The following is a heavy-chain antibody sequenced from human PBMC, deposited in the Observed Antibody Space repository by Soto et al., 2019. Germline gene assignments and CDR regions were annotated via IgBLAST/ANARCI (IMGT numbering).Heavy chain of an antibody. CDR2: IVVASGHP. J-gene: IGHJ4*02. V-gene: IGHV1-58*01. CDR1: GFTFGSSA. D-gene: IGHD6-19*01. CDR3: AADVIGVAGDFDH. Sequence: LVQSGPEVKKPGTSVKVSCKTSGFTFGSSAVQWVRQVRGQRLEWIGWIVVASGHPIVAQQFQGRVSLTRDLPTNTAFMELSSLTSGDSAIYYCAADVIGVAGDFDHWGQGTLVSVSS.